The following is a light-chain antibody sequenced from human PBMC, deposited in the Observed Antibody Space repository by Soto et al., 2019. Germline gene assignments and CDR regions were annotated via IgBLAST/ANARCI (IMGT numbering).Light chain of an antibody. V-gene: IGKV1-39*01. CDR3: HQSYSTPLT. J-gene: IGKJ4*01. CDR2: AAS. CDR1: QGISTF. Sequence: DIQMTQSPSSLSASVGDRVTITCRASQGISTFLNWYQQKPGKAPKLLIYAASSLQTGVPSRFTGSGSGTGFTLTISSLQPEDFATYFCHQSYSTPLTFGGGTKVEIK.